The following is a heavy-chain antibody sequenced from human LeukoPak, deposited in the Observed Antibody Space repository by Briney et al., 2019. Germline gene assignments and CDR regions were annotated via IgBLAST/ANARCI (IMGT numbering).Heavy chain of an antibody. D-gene: IGHD3-10*01. J-gene: IGHJ4*02. V-gene: IGHV3-23*01. CDR1: GFTFSSYA. CDR2: ITGSGDST. Sequence: GGSLRLSCAASGFTFSSYAMRWVRQPPGKGLEWVSVITGSGDSTYYADSVKGRFTISRDNSKNTLFLQMNSLRAEDTAVYYCANGLRAWFGELSNAPLDYWGQGTLVTVSS. CDR3: ANGLRAWFGELSNAPLDY.